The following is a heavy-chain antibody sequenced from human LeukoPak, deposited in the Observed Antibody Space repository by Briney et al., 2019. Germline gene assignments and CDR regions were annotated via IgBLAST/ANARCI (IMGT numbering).Heavy chain of an antibody. Sequence: PSETLSLTCAVSGGSISSGGYSWSWIRQPPGKGLEWIGYIYHSGSTYYNPSLKSRVTISVDRSKNQFSLKLSSVTAADTAVYYCARVVGGWYSYWGQGTLVTVSS. D-gene: IGHD6-19*01. J-gene: IGHJ4*02. CDR2: IYHSGST. V-gene: IGHV4-30-2*01. CDR1: GGSISSGGYS. CDR3: ARVVGGWYSY.